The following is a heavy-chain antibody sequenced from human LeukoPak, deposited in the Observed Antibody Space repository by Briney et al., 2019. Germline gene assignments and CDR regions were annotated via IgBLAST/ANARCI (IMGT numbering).Heavy chain of an antibody. Sequence: VASVKVSCKASGYTFTSYYMHWVRQAPGQGLEWMGWINTNTGNPTYAQGFTGRFVFSLDTSVSTAYLQISSLKAEDTAVYYCARIPGSGWYQIFDYWGQGTLVTVSS. CDR3: ARIPGSGWYQIFDY. CDR1: GYTFTSYY. J-gene: IGHJ4*02. D-gene: IGHD6-19*01. V-gene: IGHV7-4-1*02. CDR2: INTNTGNP.